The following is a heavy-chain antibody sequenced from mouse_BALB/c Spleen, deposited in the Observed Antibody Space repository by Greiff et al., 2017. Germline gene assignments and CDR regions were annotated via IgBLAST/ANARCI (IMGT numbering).Heavy chain of an antibody. V-gene: IGHV2-9-2*01. CDR2: IWTGGGT. D-gene: IGHD2-1*01. J-gene: IGHJ3*01. Sequence: VQRVESGPGLVAPSQSLSITCTVSGFSLTSYDISWIRQPPGKGLEWLGVIWTGGGTNYNSAFMSRLSISKDNSKSQVFLKMNRLQTDDTAIYYCVRDGNSFAYWGQGTLVTVSA. CDR3: VRDGNSFAY. CDR1: GFSLTSYD.